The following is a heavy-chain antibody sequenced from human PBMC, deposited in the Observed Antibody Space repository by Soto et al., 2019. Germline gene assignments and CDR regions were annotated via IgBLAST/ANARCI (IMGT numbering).Heavy chain of an antibody. D-gene: IGHD3-22*01. J-gene: IGHJ4*02. CDR3: ARGASYMYYYNRSALSSYYFDY. CDR1: GGSISSGGYS. V-gene: IGHV4-30-2*01. Sequence: PSETLSLTCAVSGGSISSGGYSWSWLPHLPGKGWEWIRDIYHSGSAYYNPALKSRVTISVDRSKTQFFLEPSSVTAADTAVYYCARGASYMYYYNRSALSSYYFDYWGQGTLVTVSS. CDR2: IYHSGSA.